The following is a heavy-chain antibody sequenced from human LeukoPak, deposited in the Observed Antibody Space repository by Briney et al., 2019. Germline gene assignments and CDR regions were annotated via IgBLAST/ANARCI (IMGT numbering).Heavy chain of an antibody. V-gene: IGHV4-59*12. D-gene: IGHD3-22*01. Sequence: SQTLSLTCTVSGGSISSYYWSWIRQTPGKGPEWIAYIHYSGSTNYNPSLKSRVTISIDTSKNQFSLKLTSVTAADSAVYYCTRGSIAYYYMDVWGKGTTVTISS. CDR3: TRGSIAYYYMDV. CDR2: IHYSGST. J-gene: IGHJ6*03. CDR1: GGSISSYY.